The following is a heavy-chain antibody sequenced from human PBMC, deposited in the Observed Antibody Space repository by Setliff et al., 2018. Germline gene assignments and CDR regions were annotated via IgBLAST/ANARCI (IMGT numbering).Heavy chain of an antibody. CDR1: GFTFSRYT. CDR2: ISSSSSYI. V-gene: IGHV3-21*01. D-gene: IGHD6-19*01. J-gene: IGHJ4*02. Sequence: GGSLRLSCAASGFTFSRYTINWVRQAPGKGLEWVSSISSSSSYIYYTDSVKGRFAISRDNAKNSLYLQMNSLRAEDTAVYYGARETAVAGTMEFDYWGQGTLVTVSS. CDR3: ARETAVAGTMEFDY.